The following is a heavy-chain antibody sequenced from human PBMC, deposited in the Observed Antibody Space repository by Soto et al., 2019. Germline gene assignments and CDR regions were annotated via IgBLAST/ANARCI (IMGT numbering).Heavy chain of an antibody. V-gene: IGHV3-30*18. CDR2: ISYDGSNK. J-gene: IGHJ4*02. CDR3: AKGSTWIQLWLRSQYYFDY. CDR1: GFTFSSYG. Sequence: QVQLVESGGGVVQPGRSLRLSCAASGFTFSSYGMHWVRQAPGKGLEWVAVISYDGSNKYYADSVKGRFTISRDNSKNTLYLQMNSLGAEDTAVYYCAKGSTWIQLWLRSQYYFDYWGQGTLVTVSS. D-gene: IGHD5-18*01.